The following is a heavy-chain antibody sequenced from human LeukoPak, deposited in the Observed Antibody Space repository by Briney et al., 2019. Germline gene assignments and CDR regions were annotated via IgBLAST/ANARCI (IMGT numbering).Heavy chain of an antibody. J-gene: IGHJ3*02. CDR1: GGSISSYY. D-gene: IGHD1-26*01. CDR2: IYYSGST. CDR3: ARLISGELRVIAFDI. V-gene: IGHV4-59*08. Sequence: SETLSLTCTVSGGSISSYYWSWIRQPPGKGLEWIGYIYYSGSTNYNPSLKSRVTISVDTSKNQFSLKLSSVTAADTAVYYCARLISGELRVIAFDIWGQGTMVTVSS.